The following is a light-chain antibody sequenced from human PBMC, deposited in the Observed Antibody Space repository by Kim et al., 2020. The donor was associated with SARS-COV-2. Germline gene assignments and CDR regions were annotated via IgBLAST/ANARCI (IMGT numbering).Light chain of an antibody. CDR3: QVWDSRSDHVV. CDR1: DIGTNG. J-gene: IGLJ2*01. Sequence: PGKTATITCGGNDIGTNGVLWYQQKPGQAPVLVIYDDSGRPSGIPERFSGSNSGNTATLTISRVEAGDEADYYCQVWDSRSDHVVFGGGTQLTVL. V-gene: IGLV3-21*01. CDR2: DDS.